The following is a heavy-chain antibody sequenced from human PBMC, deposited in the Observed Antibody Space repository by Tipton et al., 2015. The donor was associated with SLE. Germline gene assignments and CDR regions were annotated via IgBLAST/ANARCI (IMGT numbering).Heavy chain of an antibody. CDR1: GGSISSSSYY. CDR3: ARERYDFPYYMDV. D-gene: IGHD3-3*01. V-gene: IGHV4-39*07. Sequence: TLSLTCTVSGGSISSSSYYWGWIRQPPGKGLEWIGSIYYSGSTYYSPSLKSRVTISVDTSKNQFSLKLSSVTAADTAVYYCARERYDFPYYMDVWGKGTTVTVSS. CDR2: IYYSGST. J-gene: IGHJ6*03.